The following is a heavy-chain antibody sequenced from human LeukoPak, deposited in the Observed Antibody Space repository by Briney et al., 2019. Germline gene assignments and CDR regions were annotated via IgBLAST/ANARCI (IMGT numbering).Heavy chain of an antibody. V-gene: IGHV3-23*03. CDR1: GFSFSAYA. D-gene: IGHD6-6*01. CDR3: ARDPEQYSSSVGD. J-gene: IGHJ4*02. CDR2: INSGGSKT. Sequence: PGGSLRLSCAASGFSFSAYAMTWVRQAPGKGLEWASGINSGGSKTYYADSVKGRFTISRDNSKNTLYLQMNSLRAEDTAVYYCARDPEQYSSSVGDWGQGTLVTVSS.